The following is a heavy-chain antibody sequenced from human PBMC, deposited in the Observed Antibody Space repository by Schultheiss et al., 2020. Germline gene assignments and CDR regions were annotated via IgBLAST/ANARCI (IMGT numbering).Heavy chain of an antibody. Sequence: GGSLRLSCAASGFTFSSYGMHWVRQAPGKGLEWVAVIWYDGSNKYYADSVKGRFTISRDNSKNTLYLQMNSLRAEDTAVYYCAKGGYYYDSSGYYYDVWGQGTLGTVSS. V-gene: IGHV3-33*06. CDR1: GFTFSSYG. CDR2: IWYDGSNK. D-gene: IGHD3-22*01. J-gene: IGHJ4*02. CDR3: AKGGYYYDSSGYYYDV.